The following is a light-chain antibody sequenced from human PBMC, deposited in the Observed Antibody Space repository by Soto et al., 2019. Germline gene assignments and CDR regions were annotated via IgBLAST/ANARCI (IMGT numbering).Light chain of an antibody. V-gene: IGKV3-20*01. J-gene: IGKJ4*01. Sequence: EIVLTQSPGTLSLSPGERATLSCRASQSVSSSFLAWYQQKPGQAPRLLIYGASSRATGIPDWFSGSGYGTDFTLTISRLEAEDVAVYYCHQYDSSPRTFGGGTKVEIK. CDR3: HQYDSSPRT. CDR1: QSVSSSF. CDR2: GAS.